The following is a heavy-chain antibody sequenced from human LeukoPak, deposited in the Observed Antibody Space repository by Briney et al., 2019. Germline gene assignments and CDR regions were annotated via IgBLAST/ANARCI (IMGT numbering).Heavy chain of an antibody. D-gene: IGHD2-15*01. J-gene: IGHJ4*02. CDR2: IYYSGST. V-gene: IGHV4-59*01. CDR1: GFTFSSYW. Sequence: GSLRLSCVASGFTFSSYWMTWVRQAPGKGLEWIGYIYYSGSTNYNPSLKSRVTISVDTSKNQFSLKLSSVTAADTAVYYCARAHRLVLHYFDSWGQGTLVTVSS. CDR3: ARAHRLVLHYFDS.